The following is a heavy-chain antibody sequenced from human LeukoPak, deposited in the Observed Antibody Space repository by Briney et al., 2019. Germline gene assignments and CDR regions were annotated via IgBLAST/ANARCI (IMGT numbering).Heavy chain of an antibody. V-gene: IGHV3-23*01. Sequence: GGSLRLSCAASGFTFSSYSMNWVRQAPGKGLEWVSAISGSGGSTYYADSVKGRFTISRDNSKNTLYLQMNSLRAEDTAVYYCAKADRRDGYNKGYYFDYWGQGTLVTVSS. CDR2: ISGSGGST. CDR3: AKADRRDGYNKGYYFDY. D-gene: IGHD5-24*01. J-gene: IGHJ4*02. CDR1: GFTFSSYS.